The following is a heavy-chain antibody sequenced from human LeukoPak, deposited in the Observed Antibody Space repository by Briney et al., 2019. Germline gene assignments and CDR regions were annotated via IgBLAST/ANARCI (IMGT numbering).Heavy chain of an antibody. CDR2: IYSGGST. D-gene: IGHD4-17*01. Sequence: PGGSLRLSCAASGFTVSSNYMSWVRQAPGKGLEWVSVIYSGGSTYYADSVKGRFTISRDNSKNTPYLQMSSLRAEDTAVYYCARDDGYGELDYWGQGTLVTVSS. J-gene: IGHJ4*02. CDR3: ARDDGYGELDY. CDR1: GFTVSSNY. V-gene: IGHV3-53*01.